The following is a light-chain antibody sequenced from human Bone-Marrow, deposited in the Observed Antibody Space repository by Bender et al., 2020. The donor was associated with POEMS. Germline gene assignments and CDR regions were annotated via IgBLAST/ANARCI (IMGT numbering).Light chain of an antibody. CDR1: SSNFGNNA. Sequence: ISCSGTSSNFGNNAANWYQHVPGTAPKLLIYSNNQRPSGVPDRFSAPTSGTSASLAISGLHSDDEADYYCSSWDDSLNGWVFGGGTKLTVL. J-gene: IGLJ3*02. CDR3: SSWDDSLNGWV. CDR2: SNN. V-gene: IGLV1-44*01.